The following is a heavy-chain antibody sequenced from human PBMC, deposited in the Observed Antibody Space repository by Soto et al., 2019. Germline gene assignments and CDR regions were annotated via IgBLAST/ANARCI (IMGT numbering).Heavy chain of an antibody. D-gene: IGHD5-12*01. V-gene: IGHV1-58*01. CDR1: GFTFTSSA. CDR3: AAVIYSGYDYYFDY. J-gene: IGHJ4*02. Sequence: QMQLVQSGPEVKKPGTSVKVSCKASGFTFTSSAVQWVRQARGQRLEWIGWIVVGSGNTNYAQKFQERVTITRDMSTSTAYMELSSLRSEDTAVYYCAAVIYSGYDYYFDYWGQGTLVTVSS. CDR2: IVVGSGNT.